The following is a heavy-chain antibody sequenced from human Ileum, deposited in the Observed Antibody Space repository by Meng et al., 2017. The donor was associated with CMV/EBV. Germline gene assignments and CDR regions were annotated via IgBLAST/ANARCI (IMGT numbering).Heavy chain of an antibody. J-gene: IGHJ3*02. CDR3: ARGGPGVFDI. CDR2: INSEGSHT. V-gene: IGHV3-74*01. Sequence: GGSLRLSCAASGFTFSKHWMHWVRQVPGKGLVWVSYINSEGSHTTYADSVRGRFTISRDNSKNTLYLQMNSLRVEDTADYYCARGGPGVFDIWGQGTMVTVSS. D-gene: IGHD3-16*01. CDR1: GFTFSKHW.